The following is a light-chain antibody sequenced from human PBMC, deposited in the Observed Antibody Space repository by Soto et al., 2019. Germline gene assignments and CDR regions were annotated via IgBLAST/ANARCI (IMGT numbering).Light chain of an antibody. Sequence: EIVLTQSPGTLSLSPGERATLSCRASQTISSAYLAWYQQKPGQAPRLLIYAASSRAAAIPYRFSGSGSGTDFNLTISRLEPEDFAVYYCQQYSGSPPVTFGPGTKVDIK. J-gene: IGKJ3*01. CDR3: QQYSGSPPVT. CDR1: QTISSAY. CDR2: AAS. V-gene: IGKV3-20*01.